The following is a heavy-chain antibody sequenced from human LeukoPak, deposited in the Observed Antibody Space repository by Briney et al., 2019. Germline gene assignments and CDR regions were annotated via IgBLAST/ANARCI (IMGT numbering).Heavy chain of an antibody. CDR3: ARSSPPSSYYYDSTGYYLNWFDP. V-gene: IGHV1-18*01. CDR1: GYTFTSYG. J-gene: IGHJ5*02. D-gene: IGHD3-22*01. Sequence: ASVKVSCKASGYTFTSYGISWVRQAPGQGLEWMGWISAYNGNTNYAQKLQGRVTITADESTSTAYMELSSLRSEDTAVYYCARSSPPSSYYYDSTGYYLNWFDPWGQGTLVTVSS. CDR2: ISAYNGNT.